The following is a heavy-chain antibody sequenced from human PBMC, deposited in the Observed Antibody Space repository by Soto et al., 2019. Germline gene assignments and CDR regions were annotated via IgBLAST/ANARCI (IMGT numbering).Heavy chain of an antibody. Sequence: GASVKVSCKASSYTFTSYGISWVRQAPGQGLEWMGWISAYNGNTNYAQKLQGRVTMTTDTSTSTAYMELRSLRSDDTAVYYCASSGSVTTGYYYYYYGMDVWGQGTTVTVSS. J-gene: IGHJ6*02. CDR1: SYTFTSYG. V-gene: IGHV1-18*01. CDR2: ISAYNGNT. D-gene: IGHD4-4*01. CDR3: ASSGSVTTGYYYYYYGMDV.